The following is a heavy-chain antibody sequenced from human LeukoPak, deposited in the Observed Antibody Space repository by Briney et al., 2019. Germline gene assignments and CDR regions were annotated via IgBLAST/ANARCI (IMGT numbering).Heavy chain of an antibody. CDR3: ASLDIVVANPPNYYYYYMDV. CDR1: GGSISSGGYY. J-gene: IGHJ6*03. V-gene: IGHV4-30-2*01. D-gene: IGHD2-2*01. Sequence: SETLSLTCTVSGGSISSGGYYWSWIRQPPGKGLEWIGYIYHSGSTYYNPSLKSRVTISVDRSKNQFSLKLSSVTAADTAVYYCASLDIVVANPPNYYYYYMDVWGKGTTVTVSS. CDR2: IYHSGST.